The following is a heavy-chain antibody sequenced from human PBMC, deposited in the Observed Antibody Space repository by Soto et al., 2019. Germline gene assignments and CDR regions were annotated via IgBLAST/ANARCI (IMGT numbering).Heavy chain of an antibody. CDR2: IYHSGST. CDR3: ARENRGSGSYSTFDY. CDR1: GGSISSGGYS. J-gene: IGHJ4*02. V-gene: IGHV4-30-2*01. D-gene: IGHD3-10*01. Sequence: SETLSLTCAVSGGSISSGGYSWSWIRQPPGKGLEWIGYIYHSGSTYYNPSLKSRVTISVDRSTNQFSLKLSSVTAADTAVYYCARENRGSGSYSTFDYWGQGTLVTVSS.